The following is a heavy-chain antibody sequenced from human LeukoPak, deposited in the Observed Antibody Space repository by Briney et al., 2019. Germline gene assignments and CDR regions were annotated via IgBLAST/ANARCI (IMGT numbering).Heavy chain of an antibody. CDR1: GFTFSSYA. J-gene: IGHJ4*02. CDR2: ISGNGGST. V-gene: IGHV3-23*01. CDR3: ARAYSSGWPPADY. D-gene: IGHD6-19*01. Sequence: HPGGSLRLSCAASGFTFSSYAMSWVRQAPGKGLEWVSAISGNGGSTYYADSVKGRFTISRDNSKNTLYLQMNSLRAEDTAVYYCARAYSSGWPPADYWGQGTVVTVSS.